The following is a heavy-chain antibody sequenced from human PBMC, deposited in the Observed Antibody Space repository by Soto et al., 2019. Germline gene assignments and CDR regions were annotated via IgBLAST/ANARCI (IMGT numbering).Heavy chain of an antibody. CDR1: GFTFSSYS. Sequence: GGSLRLSCAASGFTFSSYSMNWVRQAPGKGLEWVSYISSSSSTIYYADSVKGRFTISRDNAKNSLYLQMNSLRAEDTAVCYCAREGGYDILTGYFDYWGQGTLVTVSS. CDR2: ISSSSSTI. D-gene: IGHD3-9*01. J-gene: IGHJ4*02. CDR3: AREGGYDILTGYFDY. V-gene: IGHV3-48*01.